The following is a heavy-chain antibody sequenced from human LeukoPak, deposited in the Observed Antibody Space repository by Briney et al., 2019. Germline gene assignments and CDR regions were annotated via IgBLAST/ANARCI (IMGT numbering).Heavy chain of an antibody. J-gene: IGHJ4*01. V-gene: IGHV3-15*01. CDR3: IMEHN. CDR2: VKGKADGAAA. D-gene: IGHD2-21*01. Sequence: PGGSLRLSCAASGFSFSSYSMNWLRQAPGKGLEWVGRVKGKADGAAADYAAPVRGRFTISADDSRDTLYLQMRGLKTEDTAIYYCIMEHNWGRGTLVTVSS. CDR1: GFSFSSYS.